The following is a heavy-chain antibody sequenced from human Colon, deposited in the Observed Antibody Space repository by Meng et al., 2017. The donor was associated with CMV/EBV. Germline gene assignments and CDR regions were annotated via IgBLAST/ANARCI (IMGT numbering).Heavy chain of an antibody. J-gene: IGHJ4*02. CDR2: INWDGGSR. CDR1: GFTFDSYA. V-gene: IGHV3-20*04. Sequence: GESLKISCAASGFTFDSYAMRWIRQAPGKGLEWVSAINWDGGSRGYTDSVQGRFTISRDNVKSELYLQMNSLRVEDTAVYYCVREDPRVGEYYFDFWGQGTLVTVSS. CDR3: VREDPRVGEYYFDF.